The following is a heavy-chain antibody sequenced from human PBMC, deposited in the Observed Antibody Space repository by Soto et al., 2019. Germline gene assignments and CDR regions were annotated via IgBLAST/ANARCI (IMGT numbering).Heavy chain of an antibody. J-gene: IGHJ4*02. CDR3: ARRIYCSGGSCYYYFDY. CDR2: INHSGST. Sequence: SETLSLTCAVYGGSFSGYYWSWIRQPPGKGLEWIGEINHSGSTNYNPSLKSRVTISVDTSKNQFSLKLSSVTAADTAVYYCARRIYCSGGSCYYYFDYWGQGTLVTVSS. D-gene: IGHD2-15*01. CDR1: GGSFSGYY. V-gene: IGHV4-34*01.